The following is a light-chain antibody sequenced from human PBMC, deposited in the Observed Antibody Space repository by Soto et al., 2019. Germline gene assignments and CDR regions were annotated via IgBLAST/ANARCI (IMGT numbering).Light chain of an antibody. CDR1: QDVGSF. V-gene: IGKV1-5*03. CDR2: LAS. J-gene: IGKJ2*01. CDR3: QQYNSHSFYT. Sequence: DIQMTQSPSTLSASVGDRVTVTCRASQDVGSFLAWYQQKPGKAPKLLIYLASRLESGVPSRFSGSGSGTEFTLTISGLQPYDFATYFCQQYNSHSFYTFGQGTKLEIK.